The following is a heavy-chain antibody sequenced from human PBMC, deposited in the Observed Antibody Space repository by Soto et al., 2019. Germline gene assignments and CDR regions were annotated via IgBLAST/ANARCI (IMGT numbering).Heavy chain of an antibody. J-gene: IGHJ5*02. CDR3: AKCSFTGSPTNWFDP. V-gene: IGHV1-69*13. D-gene: IGHD1-26*01. CDR2: IVPIFATT. CDR1: GGIFRSYA. Sequence: SVKVSCKVSGGIFRSYAFTWVRQAPGQGPEWMGGIVPIFATTTYAQKFQGRVTLTADESTSTVFMELSSLKSEDTAVYYCAKCSFTGSPTNWFDPWGQGTLVTVSS.